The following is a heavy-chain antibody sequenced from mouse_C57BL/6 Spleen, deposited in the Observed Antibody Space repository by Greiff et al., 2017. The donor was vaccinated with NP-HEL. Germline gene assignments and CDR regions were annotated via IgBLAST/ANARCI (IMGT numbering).Heavy chain of an antibody. CDR2: IDPEIGDT. CDR1: GFNIKDDY. V-gene: IGHV14-4*01. J-gene: IGHJ2*01. Sequence: EVQLQQSGAELVRLGASVKLSCTAPGFNIKDDYMHWVKQRPEQGLEWIGWIDPEIGDTEYASKFQGKATITADTSSNTASLQPSSLTSEAAAVYYCTTGYAYWGKGTTLTVSS. CDR3: TTGYAY. D-gene: IGHD1-2*01.